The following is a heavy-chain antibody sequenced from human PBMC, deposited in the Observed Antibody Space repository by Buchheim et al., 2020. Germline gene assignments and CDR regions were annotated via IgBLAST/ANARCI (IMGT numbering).Heavy chain of an antibody. CDR1: GFTFSSYA. J-gene: IGHJ4*02. Sequence: EVQLLESGGGLVQPGGSLRLSCAASGFTFSSYAMSWVRQAPGKVLEWVSAVSGSGGSTYYADSVKGRCTTSRDNSKNMPYLQMNSLRAEDTAVYYCAKSRKELRYGSFDYWGQGTL. D-gene: IGHD1-26*01. CDR3: AKSRKELRYGSFDY. CDR2: VSGSGGST. V-gene: IGHV3-23*01.